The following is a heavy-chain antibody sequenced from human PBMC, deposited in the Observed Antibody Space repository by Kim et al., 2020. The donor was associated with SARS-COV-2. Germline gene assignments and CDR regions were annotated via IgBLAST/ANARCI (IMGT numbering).Heavy chain of an antibody. Sequence: SVKVSCKASGGTFSSYAISWVRQAPGQGLEWMGGIIPIFGTANYAQKFQGRVTITADESTSTAYMELSSLRSEDTAVYYCARDLSLYPRGFPLYYYYYGMDVWGQGTTVTVSS. CDR1: GGTFSSYA. CDR2: IIPIFGTA. J-gene: IGHJ6*02. V-gene: IGHV1-69*13. CDR3: ARDLSLYPRGFPLYYYYYGMDV.